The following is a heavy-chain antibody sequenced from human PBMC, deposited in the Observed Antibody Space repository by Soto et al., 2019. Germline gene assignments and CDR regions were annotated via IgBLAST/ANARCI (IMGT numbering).Heavy chain of an antibody. J-gene: IGHJ6*04. Sequence: HVQLVQSGAEMKKPGSSVKVSCKSSGDTFSSAAISWVRQAPGQGLEWMGGRIPIFRAPDYAQNFQGRVTITADEYTSTAYMGLRSMTSEDTAVYVCARDNHRQELGGNYLYDLDVWSEGTTVIDSS. CDR2: RIPIFRAP. D-gene: IGHD3-3*02. CDR1: GDTFSSAA. V-gene: IGHV1-69*01. CDR3: ARDNHRQELGGNYLYDLDV.